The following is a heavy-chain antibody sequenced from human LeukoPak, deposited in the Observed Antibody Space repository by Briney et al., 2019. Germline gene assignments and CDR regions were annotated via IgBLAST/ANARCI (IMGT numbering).Heavy chain of an antibody. CDR3: ARADKTPFDY. J-gene: IGHJ4*02. CDR1: GFTFSSYS. CDR2: ISSSSSTI. Sequence: GGSLRLSCAASGFTFSSYSMNWVRQAPGKGLEWVSYISSSSSTIYYADSVKGRFTISRDNAKNSLYLQMNSLRAEDTAVYYCARADKTPFDYWGQGTLVTVSS. V-gene: IGHV3-48*01.